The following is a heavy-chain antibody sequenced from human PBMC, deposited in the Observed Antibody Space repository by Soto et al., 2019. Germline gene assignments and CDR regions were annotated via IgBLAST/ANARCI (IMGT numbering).Heavy chain of an antibody. V-gene: IGHV4-4*02. CDR2: LYPSGGA. CDR3: AKWVNCSNGGRFDP. CDR1: GLSISSHPW. Sequence: PSETLSLTCSVSGLSISSHPWWTWVRQAPGKGLEWIGELYPSGGAAYNPSLQNRAAISVDYSQNHLSLTLTSVTAADTAVSYWAKWVNCSNGGRFDPWGLGALVTVSS. J-gene: IGHJ5*02. D-gene: IGHD2-8*01.